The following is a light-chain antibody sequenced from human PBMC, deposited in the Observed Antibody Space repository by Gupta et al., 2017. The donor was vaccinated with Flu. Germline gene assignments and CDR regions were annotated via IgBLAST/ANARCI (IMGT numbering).Light chain of an antibody. J-gene: IGLJ1*01. CDR1: SSSIGSGSD. CDR3: QSYDTSLTGWDV. CDR2: GDN. Sequence: GSSSSIGSGSDVPRLQQLPGTAPKLTLYGDNNRPSVVPDRFSGSKSGTSAALHIADLQAEDEADYYCQSYDTSLTGWDVFGRGTKVTDL. V-gene: IGLV1-40*01.